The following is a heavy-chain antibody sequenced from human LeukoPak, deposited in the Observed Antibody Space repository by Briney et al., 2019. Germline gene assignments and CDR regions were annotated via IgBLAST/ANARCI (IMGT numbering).Heavy chain of an antibody. CDR2: IYYSGGT. Sequence: PSETLSLTCTVSGASISSGDYYWSWIRQPPGKGLECIGHIYYSGGTYYNPSLKSRVTISVDTSKNQFSLKLSSVTAADTAVYYCARGRGVPYYYDSSGYYPADYWGQGTLVTVSS. D-gene: IGHD3-22*01. CDR3: ARGRGVPYYYDSSGYYPADY. J-gene: IGHJ4*02. V-gene: IGHV4-30-4*01. CDR1: GASISSGDYY.